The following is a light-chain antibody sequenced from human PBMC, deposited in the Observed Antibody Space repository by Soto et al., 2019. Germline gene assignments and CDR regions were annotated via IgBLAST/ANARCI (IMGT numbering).Light chain of an antibody. V-gene: IGKV3-15*01. CDR1: QSVSSY. Sequence: IVLAQSPATLSVSPGERGSLYCRASQSVSSYLAWYQRKPGQAPRLLIYGASTRATGIPARFSGSGSGTEFILTISSLQSEDFAVYYCQQYSKWPLTFGGGTKVDIK. CDR2: GAS. J-gene: IGKJ4*01. CDR3: QQYSKWPLT.